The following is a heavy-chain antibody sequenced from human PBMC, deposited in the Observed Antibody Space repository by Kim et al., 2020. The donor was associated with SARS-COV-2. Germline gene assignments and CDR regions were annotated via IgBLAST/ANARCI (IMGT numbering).Heavy chain of an antibody. V-gene: IGHV5-51*01. D-gene: IGHD2-15*01. CDR3: ATRSKYCSGGSCYPYYFDY. Sequence: GESLKISCKGSGYSFTSYWIGWVRQMPGKGLEWMGIIYPGDSDTRYSPSFQGQVTISADKSISTAYLQWSSLKASDTAMYYCATRSKYCSGGSCYPYYFDYWGQGTLVTVSS. CDR2: IYPGDSDT. CDR1: GYSFTSYW. J-gene: IGHJ4*02.